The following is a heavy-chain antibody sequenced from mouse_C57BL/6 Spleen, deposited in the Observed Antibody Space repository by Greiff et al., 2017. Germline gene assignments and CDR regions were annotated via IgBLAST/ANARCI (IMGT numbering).Heavy chain of an antibody. CDR3: TRELLWYFDD. CDR1: GFTFSSYA. J-gene: IGHJ1*03. Sequence: EVQLLESGEGLVKPGGSLKLSCAASGFTFSSYAMSWVRQTPEKRLAWVAYISSGGDYIYYADTVKGRVTISRDNARSTLYLQMSSLTSEDTAMYYCTRELLWYFDDWGKGTTVTVSS. CDR2: ISSGGDYI. V-gene: IGHV5-9-1*02. D-gene: IGHD2-12*01.